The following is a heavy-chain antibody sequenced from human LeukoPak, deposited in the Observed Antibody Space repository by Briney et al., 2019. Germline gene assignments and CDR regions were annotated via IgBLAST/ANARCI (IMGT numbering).Heavy chain of an antibody. CDR2: IGSSSSHI. J-gene: IGHJ3*02. D-gene: IGHD1-26*01. CDR1: EFTFSSYS. V-gene: IGHV3-21*01. CDR3: ARLGSGGTREDTFDI. Sequence: GGSLRLSCAASEFTFSSYSMNWVRQTPGKGLEWVLSIGSSSSHIYYADSVKGRFTISRDNAKNSLYLQMNSLRAEDTAVYYCARLGSGGTREDTFDIWGQGTMVTVSS.